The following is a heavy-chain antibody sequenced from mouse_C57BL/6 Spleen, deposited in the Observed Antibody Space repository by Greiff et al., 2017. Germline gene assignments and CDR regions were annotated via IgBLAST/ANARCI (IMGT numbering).Heavy chain of an antibody. J-gene: IGHJ2*01. D-gene: IGHD1-2*01. V-gene: IGHV5-6*01. CDR3: GGRGTTAYFDY. Sequence: EVQLVESGGDLVKPGGSLKLSCAASGFTFSSYGMPWVRQTPDKGLEWVATISSGGSYTYYPDSVKGRFTISRDNAKNTLYLQMSSLKSEDTAMYYCGGRGTTAYFDYWGQGTTLTVSS. CDR1: GFTFSSYG. CDR2: ISSGGSYT.